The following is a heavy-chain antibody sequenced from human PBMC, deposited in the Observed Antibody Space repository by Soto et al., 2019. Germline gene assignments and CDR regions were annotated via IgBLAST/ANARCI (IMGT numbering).Heavy chain of an antibody. D-gene: IGHD4-4*01. CDR3: ARDKNPFYSNYGIDY. V-gene: IGHV4-59*01. Sequence: QVQLQESGPGLVKPSETLSLTCTVSGGSISSYYWSWIRQPPGKGLEWIGYIYYSGSTNYNPSLKSRVTISVDTSKNQFSLKLSSVTAADTAVYYCARDKNPFYSNYGIDYWGQGTLVTVSS. J-gene: IGHJ4*02. CDR1: GGSISSYY. CDR2: IYYSGST.